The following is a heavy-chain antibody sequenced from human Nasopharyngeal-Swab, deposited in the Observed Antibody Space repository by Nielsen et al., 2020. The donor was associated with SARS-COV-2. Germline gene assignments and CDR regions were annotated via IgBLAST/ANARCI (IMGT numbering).Heavy chain of an antibody. CDR1: GFTFSGSA. J-gene: IGHJ4*02. CDR3: TRLGGYDSSGYYPIDY. D-gene: IGHD3-22*01. CDR2: IRSKANSYAT. V-gene: IGHV3-73*01. Sequence: GESLKISCAASGFTFSGSAMHWVRQASGKGLEWVGRIRSKANSYATAYAASVKGRFTISRDDSKNTAYLQMNSLKTEDTAVYYCTRLGGYDSSGYYPIDYWDQGTLVTVSS.